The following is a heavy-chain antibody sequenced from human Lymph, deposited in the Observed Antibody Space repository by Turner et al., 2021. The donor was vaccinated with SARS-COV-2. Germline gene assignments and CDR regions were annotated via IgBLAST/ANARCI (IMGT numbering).Heavy chain of an antibody. J-gene: IGHJ4*02. V-gene: IGHV3-30*18. CDR3: AKMGGVYCSGGNCYSGRLDY. CDR2: ISYDGSNK. CDR1: GFPFRTYG. D-gene: IGHD2-15*01. Sequence: QVQLVESGGGVVQPGRSLRLSCAASGFPFRTYGMHWVRQAPGKGLEWVAVISYDGSNKYYADSVKGRFTISRDNSKNTLYLQMNSLRAEDTAVYYCAKMGGVYCSGGNCYSGRLDYWGQGTLVTVSS.